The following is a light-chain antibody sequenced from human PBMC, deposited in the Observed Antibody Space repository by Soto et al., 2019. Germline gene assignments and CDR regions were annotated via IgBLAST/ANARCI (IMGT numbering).Light chain of an antibody. CDR3: QQTYSTPST. V-gene: IGKV1-39*01. J-gene: IGKJ2*01. CDR1: QYINTY. Sequence: DIQMTQSPSSLSASVGNRVTITCRASQYINTYLNWYQQKPGKAPKLLISAASSLQSGVPSRFSGSGSGTDFTLVISSLQPEDFATYSCQQTYSTPSTFGQGTRVEI. CDR2: AAS.